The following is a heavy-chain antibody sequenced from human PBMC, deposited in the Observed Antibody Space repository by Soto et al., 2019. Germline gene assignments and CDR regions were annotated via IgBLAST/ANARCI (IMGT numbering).Heavy chain of an antibody. Sequence: PGGSLRLSCAASGFTFSSYAMHRVRQAPGKGLEWVGVISYDGSNKYYADSVKGRFTISRDNSKNTLYLQMNSLRAEDTAVYYCAREGFNFDYWGQGTLVTVSS. CDR1: GFTFSSYA. CDR2: ISYDGSNK. V-gene: IGHV3-30-3*01. J-gene: IGHJ4*02. CDR3: AREGFNFDY.